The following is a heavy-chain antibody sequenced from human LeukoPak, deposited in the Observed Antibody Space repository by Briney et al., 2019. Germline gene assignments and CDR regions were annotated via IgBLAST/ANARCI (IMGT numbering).Heavy chain of an antibody. D-gene: IGHD6-13*01. CDR3: ARGVSSWNNWFDP. CDR1: GGSISSGSYY. V-gene: IGHV4-61*02. J-gene: IGHJ5*02. Sequence: PSETLSLTCTVSGGSISSGSYYWSWIRQPAGKGLEWIGRIYTSGSTNYNPSLKSRVTISVDTSKNQFSLKLSSVTAADTAVYHCARGVSSWNNWFDPWGQGTLVTVSS. CDR2: IYTSGST.